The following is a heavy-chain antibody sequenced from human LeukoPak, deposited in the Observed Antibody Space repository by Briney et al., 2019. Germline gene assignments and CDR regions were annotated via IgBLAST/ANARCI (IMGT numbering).Heavy chain of an antibody. V-gene: IGHV4-38-2*02. CDR3: ARLGYPFLYAYYYQYMDV. CDR2: IHHSGST. Sequence: PSETLSLTCSVSGFSISRGYYWGWVRQPPGKGLEWIASIHHSGSTNYNPSLQSRLTISVDTSKKQFSLNLTSVTAADTAVYYCARLGYPFLYAYYYQYMDVWGKGTTVTVSS. J-gene: IGHJ6*03. D-gene: IGHD7-27*01. CDR1: GFSISRGYY.